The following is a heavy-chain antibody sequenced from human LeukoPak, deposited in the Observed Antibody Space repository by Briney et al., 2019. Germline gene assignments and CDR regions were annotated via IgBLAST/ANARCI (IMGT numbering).Heavy chain of an antibody. J-gene: IGHJ4*02. CDR2: FDPEDGET. CDR3: ARSNDYGDYDY. V-gene: IGHV1-24*01. D-gene: IGHD4-17*01. Sequence: GASVKVSCKVSGYTLTELSIHWVGQAPGKGLEWMGGFDPEDGETIYAQKFQGRVTLTEDTSTATAYMDLTSLRSEDTAVYYCARSNDYGDYDYWGQGTLVTVSS. CDR1: GYTLTELS.